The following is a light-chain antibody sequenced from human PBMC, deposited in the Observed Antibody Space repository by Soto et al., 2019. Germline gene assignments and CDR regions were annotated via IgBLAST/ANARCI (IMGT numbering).Light chain of an antibody. Sequence: ERATLSSRASQSVSSSYLAWYQQKPGQAPRLLIYGASSRATGIPDRFSVSGSGTDFTLTISSLEPADFAVYYCQQYASSLLLTFAGGTKVDIK. CDR2: GAS. CDR1: QSVSSSY. V-gene: IGKV3-20*01. J-gene: IGKJ4*01. CDR3: QQYASSLLLT.